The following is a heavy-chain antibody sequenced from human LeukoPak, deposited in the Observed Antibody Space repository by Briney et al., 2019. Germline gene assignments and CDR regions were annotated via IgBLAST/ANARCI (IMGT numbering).Heavy chain of an antibody. D-gene: IGHD6-13*01. J-gene: IGHJ4*02. CDR1: GGSISSSSYY. CDR2: IYYSGST. V-gene: IGHV4-39*01. CDR3: ARARRYRSSWYHDY. Sequence: PSETLSLTCTVSGGSISSSSYYWGWIRQPPGKGLEWIGSIYYSGSTYYNPSLKSRVTISVDTSKNQFSLKLSSVTAADTAVYYCARARRYRSSWYHDYWGQGSLVTVSS.